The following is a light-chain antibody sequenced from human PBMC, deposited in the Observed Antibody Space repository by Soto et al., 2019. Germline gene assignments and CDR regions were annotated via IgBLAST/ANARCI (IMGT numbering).Light chain of an antibody. CDR3: QQLNSYPLT. Sequence: DIQLTQSPSFLSASVGDSVTVTCRASQGINSHLAWYQQKPGKAPKLLIYTASTLQSGVQSSFSGSGSGTEFTLTITSLQPEDFAAYYCQQLNSYPLTVGGGTKVEIK. V-gene: IGKV1-9*01. J-gene: IGKJ4*01. CDR1: QGINSH. CDR2: TAS.